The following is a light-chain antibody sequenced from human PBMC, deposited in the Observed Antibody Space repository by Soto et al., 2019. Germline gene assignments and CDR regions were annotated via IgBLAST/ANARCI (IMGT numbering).Light chain of an antibody. CDR1: QSVRSRY. V-gene: IGKV3-20*01. CDR2: DAS. CDR3: QQYGDSPYT. Sequence: EFVVTQSPGTLSLSLGERATLSCRTSQSVRSRYLAWYQQKPGQAPTLLIYDASSRPGGIPDRFIGSGSGTAVTLTISRLEPEDFAVYYCQQYGDSPYTFGQGTKLEI. J-gene: IGKJ2*01.